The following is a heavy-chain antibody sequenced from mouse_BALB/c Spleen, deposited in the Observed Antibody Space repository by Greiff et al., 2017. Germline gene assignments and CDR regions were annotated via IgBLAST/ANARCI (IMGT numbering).Heavy chain of an antibody. Sequence: DVKVEESGGGLVQPGGSMKLSCVASGFTFSSYWMSWVRQSPEKGLEWVAEIRLKSDNYATHYAESVKGKFTISRDDSKSRLYLQMNSLRAEDTGIYYCTGGNYVRFAYWGQGTLVTVSA. D-gene: IGHD2-1*01. CDR2: IRLKSDNYAT. CDR1: GFTFSSYW. J-gene: IGHJ3*01. V-gene: IGHV6-6*02. CDR3: TGGNYVRFAY.